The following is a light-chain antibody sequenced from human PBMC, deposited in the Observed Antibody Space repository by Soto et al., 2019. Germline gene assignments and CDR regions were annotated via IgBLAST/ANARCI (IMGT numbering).Light chain of an antibody. CDR1: SSNIGAGYD. V-gene: IGLV1-40*01. CDR2: GNS. CDR3: QSYDSSLSGAV. Sequence: QSVLTQPHSVSGAPGQRVTISCTGSSSNIGAGYDVHWYQQLPGTAPKLLIYGNSNRPSGVPDRFSGSKSGTSASLAITGLHAEDEADYYCQSYDSSLSGAVFGGGTQLTVL. J-gene: IGLJ7*01.